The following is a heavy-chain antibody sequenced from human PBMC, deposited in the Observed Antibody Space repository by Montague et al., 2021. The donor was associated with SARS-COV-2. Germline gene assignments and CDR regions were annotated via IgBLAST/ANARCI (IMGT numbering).Heavy chain of an antibody. V-gene: IGHV4-61*02. Sequence: TLSLTCTVSGGSISSGSYYWNWIRQPSGKGLEWIGRIDTSGXTXYXXXXKXRVTISVDTSKNQFSLKLSSVTAADTAVYYCARESLHLTGYYNDYFDYWGQGTLVTVSS. D-gene: IGHD3-9*01. CDR2: IDTSGXT. J-gene: IGHJ4*02. CDR3: ARESLHLTGYYNDYFDY. CDR1: GGSISSGSYY.